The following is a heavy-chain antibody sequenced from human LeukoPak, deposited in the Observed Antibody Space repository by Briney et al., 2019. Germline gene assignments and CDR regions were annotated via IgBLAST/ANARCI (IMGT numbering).Heavy chain of an antibody. D-gene: IGHD6-13*01. J-gene: IGHJ3*02. V-gene: IGHV3-74*03. CDR2: ISSDETTT. Sequence: QPGGSLRLSCAASGFTFRNYWMHWVRHAPGKGLEWVSRISSDETTTAYADSVKGRFTISRDNAKNTLYLQTNSLRAEDTAVYYCARAGYNRQSSGFEIWGQGTMVIVSS. CDR1: GFTFRNYW. CDR3: ARAGYNRQSSGFEI.